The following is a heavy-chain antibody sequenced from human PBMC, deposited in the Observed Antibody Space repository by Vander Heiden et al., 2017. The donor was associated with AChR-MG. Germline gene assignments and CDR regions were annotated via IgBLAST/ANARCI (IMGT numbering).Heavy chain of an antibody. CDR2: ISSTSSPI. Sequence: EVQLVESGGGLVRPGGSLRLSCAGSDISFSTYSMNWVRQAPGKGLEWVSSISSTSSPIFYADSVTGRFTISRDNAKNSLYLQMDSLKGDDTAVYYCARGGRGATKDDTFDIWGQGTMVSVSS. V-gene: IGHV3-21*01. J-gene: IGHJ3*02. CDR3: ARGGRGATKDDTFDI. CDR1: DISFSTYS. D-gene: IGHD5-12*01.